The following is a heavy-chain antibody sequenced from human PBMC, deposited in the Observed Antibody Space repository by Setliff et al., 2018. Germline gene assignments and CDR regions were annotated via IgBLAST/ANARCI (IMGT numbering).Heavy chain of an antibody. V-gene: IGHV7-4-1*02. CDR2: INTKTGNP. CDR3: ARVGTGSLLDY. Sequence: ASVKVSCKASGYTFTSYPINWVRQAPGQGLEWMGWINTKTGNPTSAQGFTGRFVFSLDTSVSTAYLQISSLKAEDTALYYCARVGTGSLLDYWGQGTLVTVSS. D-gene: IGHD1-1*01. J-gene: IGHJ4*02. CDR1: GYTFTSYP.